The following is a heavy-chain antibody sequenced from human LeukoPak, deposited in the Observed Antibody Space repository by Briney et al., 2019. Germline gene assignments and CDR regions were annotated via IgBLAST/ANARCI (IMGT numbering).Heavy chain of an antibody. CDR1: GFTYGDYA. D-gene: IGHD2-21*02. CDR2: IRSKAYGGTA. CDR3: SRDKMVVTGYLPDY. V-gene: IGHV3-49*04. J-gene: IGHJ4*02. Sequence: GGPLRLSCTTSGFTYGDYAISWVRQAPGKGLEWVGFIRSKAYGGTAEYAASLKGRFIISRDDSKSIAYLQMNSLKIEDTAVYYCSRDKMVVTGYLPDYWGQGTLVTVSS.